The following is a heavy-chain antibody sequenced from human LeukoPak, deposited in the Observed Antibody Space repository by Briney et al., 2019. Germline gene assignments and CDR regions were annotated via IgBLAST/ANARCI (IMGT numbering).Heavy chain of an antibody. CDR2: ISSSSSYI. CDR1: GFTFSSYS. Sequence: PGGSLRLSCAASGFTFSSYSMNWVRQAPGKGLEWVSSISSSSSYIYYADSVKGRFTISRDNAKNSLYLQMNSLRAEDTAVYYCARDAARVECSNYGFDSWGQGTLVTVSS. V-gene: IGHV3-21*01. D-gene: IGHD4-11*01. J-gene: IGHJ4*02. CDR3: ARDAARVECSNYGFDS.